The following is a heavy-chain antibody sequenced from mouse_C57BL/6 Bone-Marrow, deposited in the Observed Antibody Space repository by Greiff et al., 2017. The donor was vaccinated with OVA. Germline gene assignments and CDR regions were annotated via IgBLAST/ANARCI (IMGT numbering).Heavy chain of an antibody. CDR3: ARSRWFAY. Sequence: EVKLQQSGPELVKPGASVKISCTASGYSFTGYYMNWVKQSPEKSLEWIGEINPSTGGTTYNQKFKAKATLTVDKSSITAYMQLKSLTSEDSAVYCCARSRWFAYWGQGTLVTVSA. CDR2: INPSTGGT. J-gene: IGHJ3*01. CDR1: GYSFTGYY. V-gene: IGHV1-42*01.